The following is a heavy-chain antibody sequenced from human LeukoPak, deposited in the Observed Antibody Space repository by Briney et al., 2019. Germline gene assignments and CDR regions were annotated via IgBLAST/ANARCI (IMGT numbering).Heavy chain of an antibody. J-gene: IGHJ4*02. Sequence: GGSLRLSCAASGFPFSSYAMSWVRQAPGRGLEWVSVISDSGGRTYSAASVKGRFTISRDNSKDTLYLQMNSLRAEDTAVYYCARTYCIGTSCPVVFEYWGQGTLVTVSS. D-gene: IGHD2-2*01. V-gene: IGHV3-23*01. CDR3: ARTYCIGTSCPVVFEY. CDR2: ISDSGGRT. CDR1: GFPFSSYA.